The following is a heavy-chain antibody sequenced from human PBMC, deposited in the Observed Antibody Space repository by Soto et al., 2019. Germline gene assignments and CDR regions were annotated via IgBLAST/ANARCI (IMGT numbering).Heavy chain of an antibody. CDR3: ARHFAKSNSYYYMDV. Sequence: SETLSLRCAVYAGSFSGYYWSWIRQPPGKGLEWIGEINHSGSTNYNPSLKSRVTISVDTSKNQFSLKLSSVTAADTAVYYCARHFAKSNSYYYMDVWGKGTTVT. J-gene: IGHJ6*03. V-gene: IGHV4-34*01. CDR2: INHSGST. CDR1: AGSFSGYY. D-gene: IGHD3-3*02.